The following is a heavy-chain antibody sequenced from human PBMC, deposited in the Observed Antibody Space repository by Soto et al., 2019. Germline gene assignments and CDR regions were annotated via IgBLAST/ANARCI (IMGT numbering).Heavy chain of an antibody. CDR3: ARAYRMTTVTTGYYYYYGMDV. J-gene: IGHJ6*02. CDR2: INPNSGAT. Sequence: SVKVSCKASGYTFTGYCLHWVRQAPGQRLEWMGWINPNSGATNYAENLQGRVTLTRDTSISTAYMELSSLRSEDTAVYYCARAYRMTTVTTGYYYYYGMDVWGQGTTVNVSS. D-gene: IGHD4-17*01. V-gene: IGHV1-2*02. CDR1: GYTFTGYC.